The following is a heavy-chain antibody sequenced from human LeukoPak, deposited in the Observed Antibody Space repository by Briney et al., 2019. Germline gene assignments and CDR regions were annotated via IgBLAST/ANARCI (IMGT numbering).Heavy chain of an antibody. V-gene: IGHV3-23*01. CDR3: SRVGAKRPYYYMDV. D-gene: IGHD1-26*01. CDR2: ISGSGGST. J-gene: IGHJ6*03. CDR1: GFTFSSYA. Sequence: GGSLRLSCAASGFTFSSYAMSWVRQAPGKGLEWVSAISGSGGSTYYADSVKGRFTISRDNSKNTLYLQMNSLRAEDTAVYYCSRVGAKRPYYYMDVWGKGTTVTVSS.